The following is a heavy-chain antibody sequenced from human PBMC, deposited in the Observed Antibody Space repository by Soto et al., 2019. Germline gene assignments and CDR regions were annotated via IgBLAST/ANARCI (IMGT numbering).Heavy chain of an antibody. D-gene: IGHD3-10*01. Sequence: GGSLRLSCAASGFTVSSNYMSWVRQAPGKGLEWVSVIYSGGSTYYADSVKGRFTISRDNSKNTLYLQMNSLRAEDTAVYYCARGPPLWFRDRGLGYWGQGTLVTVAS. CDR1: GFTVSSNY. CDR3: ARGPPLWFRDRGLGY. CDR2: IYSGGST. J-gene: IGHJ4*02. V-gene: IGHV3-66*01.